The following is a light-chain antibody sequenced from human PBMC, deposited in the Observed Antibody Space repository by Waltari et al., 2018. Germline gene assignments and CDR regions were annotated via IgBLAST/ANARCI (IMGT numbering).Light chain of an antibody. CDR3: CSYAGSSVSV. Sequence: QSALTHTATVSGSPGQSMTTACTGSSSDVGNYNLVLWNQQHPGEAPKLIIHDVNKRPLGVSNRFSGSKSGNTASLTISGLQAADEADYYCCSYAGSSVSVFGGGTKVTVL. CDR2: DVN. V-gene: IGLV2-23*02. CDR1: SSDVGNYNL. J-gene: IGLJ3*02.